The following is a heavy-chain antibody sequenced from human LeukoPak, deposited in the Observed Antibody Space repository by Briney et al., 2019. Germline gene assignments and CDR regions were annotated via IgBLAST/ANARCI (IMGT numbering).Heavy chain of an antibody. J-gene: IGHJ4*02. Sequence: SETLSLTCTVSDGSISSYYWSWIRQPPGKRLEWIGYIYYSGSTDYNPSLKSRVTISVDTSKNQFSLRLSSVTAADTAVYYCARLSSSWYYFDYWGQGTLVTVSS. CDR1: DGSISSYY. CDR2: IYYSGST. V-gene: IGHV4-59*01. CDR3: ARLSSSWYYFDY. D-gene: IGHD6-13*01.